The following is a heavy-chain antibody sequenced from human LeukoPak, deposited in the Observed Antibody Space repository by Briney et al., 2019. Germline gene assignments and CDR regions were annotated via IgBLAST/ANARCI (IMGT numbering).Heavy chain of an antibody. CDR2: ISSSGSTI. V-gene: IGHV3-48*04. J-gene: IGHJ4*02. CDR3: ARVAAMAQFDY. CDR1: GFPFSSYG. Sequence: SGGSLRLSCVASGFPFSSYGMHWVRQAPGKGLEWVSYISSSGSTIYYADSVKGRFTISRDNAKNSLYLQMNSLRAEDTAVYYCARVAAMAQFDYWGQGTLVTVSS. D-gene: IGHD5-18*01.